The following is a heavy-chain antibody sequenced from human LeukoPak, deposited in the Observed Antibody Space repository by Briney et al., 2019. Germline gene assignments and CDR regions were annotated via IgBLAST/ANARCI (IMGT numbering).Heavy chain of an antibody. Sequence: GGSLRLSCAASEFTSVRYAMNWVRQAPGKGLEWVAGISDSGGSTNYADSVKGRFTISRDNPKNTLYLQMNSLRAEDTAVYFCAKRGVVIRVILVGFHKEAYYFDSWGQGALVTVSS. J-gene: IGHJ4*02. CDR1: EFTSVRYA. CDR2: ISDSGGST. CDR3: AKRGVVIRVILVGFHKEAYYFDS. V-gene: IGHV3-23*01. D-gene: IGHD3-22*01.